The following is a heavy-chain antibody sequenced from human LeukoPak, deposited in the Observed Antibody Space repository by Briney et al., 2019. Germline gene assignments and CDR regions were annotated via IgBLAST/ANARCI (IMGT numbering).Heavy chain of an antibody. D-gene: IGHD2-21*02. CDR1: GYTFTNYY. J-gene: IGHJ4*02. CDR2: IKVSGVST. CDR3: ARGGGDDSAAPFDF. Sequence: ASVKVSCKASGYTFTNYYMHWVRQAPGQGFEWMGIIKVSGVSTSYAQKFRGRVTMTRDTSTGTVYMELRSMRAEATAVYYCARGGGDDSAAPFDFWGQGALVTVSS. V-gene: IGHV1-46*01.